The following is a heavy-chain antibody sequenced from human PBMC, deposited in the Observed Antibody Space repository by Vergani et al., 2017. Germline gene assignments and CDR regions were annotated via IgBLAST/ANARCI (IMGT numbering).Heavy chain of an antibody. V-gene: IGHV5-51*01. J-gene: IGHJ6*02. D-gene: IGHD3-22*01. CDR3: ARHRGYYYDNSNYRYYYYGMDV. Sequence: EVQLVQSGAEVKKPGESLKISCPGSANSFTNYWIAWVRQMPGKGLEWMGIIYTGDSDTKYSPSFQGQVTISADKSISTAYLQWSSLKASDSAMYYCARHRGYYYDNSNYRYYYYGMDVWGQGTTVIVSS. CDR2: IYTGDSDT. CDR1: ANSFTNYW.